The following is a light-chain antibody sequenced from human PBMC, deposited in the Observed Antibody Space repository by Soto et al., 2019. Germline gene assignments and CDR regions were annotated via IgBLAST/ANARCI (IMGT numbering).Light chain of an antibody. Sequence: QTVLTQSPSASASLGASVKLTCTLSSGHSSYAIAWHQQQPEKGPRYLMKLSSDGSHSKGDGIPDRFSGSSSGAERYLTISSLQSEDEADYYCQTWDTGARVVFGGGTKLPS. CDR1: SGHSSYA. CDR2: LSSDGSH. J-gene: IGLJ2*01. V-gene: IGLV4-69*01. CDR3: QTWDTGARVV.